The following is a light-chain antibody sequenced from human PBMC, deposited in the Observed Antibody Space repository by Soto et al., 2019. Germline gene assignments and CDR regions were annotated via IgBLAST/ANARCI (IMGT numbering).Light chain of an antibody. Sequence: DIQMTQFPSTLSASVGDRVTITCRASQNIGSWLAWYQQKPGKAPKVLIYDVSNLETGVPSRFSGSGSGTEFTLTISSLQPDDFATYYCQQYKTYWTFGQGTKVEIQ. CDR1: QNIGSW. CDR3: QQYKTYWT. J-gene: IGKJ1*01. CDR2: DVS. V-gene: IGKV1-5*01.